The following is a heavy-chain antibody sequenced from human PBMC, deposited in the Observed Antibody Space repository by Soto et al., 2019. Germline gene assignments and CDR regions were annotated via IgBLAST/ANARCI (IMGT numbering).Heavy chain of an antibody. V-gene: IGHV1-69*02. CDR2: IIPILGIA. D-gene: IGHD1-26*01. CDR3: ARGEELQYYYYYGMDV. Sequence: QVQLVQSGAEVKKPGSSVNVSCKASGGTFSSYTISWVRQAPGQGLEWMGRIIPILGIANYAQKFQGRVTITADKSTSTAYMELSSLRSEDTAVYYCARGEELQYYYYYGMDVWGQGTTVTVSS. J-gene: IGHJ6*02. CDR1: GGTFSSYT.